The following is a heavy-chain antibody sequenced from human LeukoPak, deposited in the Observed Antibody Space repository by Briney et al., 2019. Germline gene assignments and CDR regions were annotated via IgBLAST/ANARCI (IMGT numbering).Heavy chain of an antibody. D-gene: IGHD5-18*01. Sequence: SQTLSLTCTVSGGSISSGDYYWSWIRQPPGKGLEWIGYIYYSGSTYYNPSLKSRVTISVDTSKNQFSLKLSSVTAADTAVYYCARRSYGTDYFDYWGQGTLVTVSS. J-gene: IGHJ4*02. CDR3: ARRSYGTDYFDY. V-gene: IGHV4-30-4*08. CDR1: GGSISSGDYY. CDR2: IYYSGST.